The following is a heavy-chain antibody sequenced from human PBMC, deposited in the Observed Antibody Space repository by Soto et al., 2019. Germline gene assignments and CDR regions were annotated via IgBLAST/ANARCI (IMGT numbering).Heavy chain of an antibody. D-gene: IGHD2-2*01. CDR1: GFTFNNYA. V-gene: IGHV3-23*01. J-gene: IGHJ4*02. CDR2: ITDSSSDT. Sequence: EVQLLESGGALVQPGGSLRLSCAASGFTFNNYAMGWVRQAPGKGLEWVSAITDSSSDTYYLDSVKGRFTISRDNSKNTLYLQVNSLRAEDTAIYYCAKLGSSSWSPHYYFDYWGQGTLVTVSS. CDR3: AKLGSSSWSPHYYFDY.